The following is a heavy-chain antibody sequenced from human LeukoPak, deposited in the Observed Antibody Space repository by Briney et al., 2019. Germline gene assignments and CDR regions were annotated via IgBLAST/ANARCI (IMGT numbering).Heavy chain of an antibody. D-gene: IGHD4-23*01. V-gene: IGHV3-30*18. Sequence: GGSLRLSCAASGFTFSSYGMHWVRQAPGKGLEWVAVISYDGSNKYYADSVKGRFTISRDNSKNTLYLQMNGLRAEDTAVYYCAKDRTTVVTPSYLFDYWGQGTLVTVSS. CDR2: ISYDGSNK. CDR3: AKDRTTVVTPSYLFDY. CDR1: GFTFSSYG. J-gene: IGHJ4*02.